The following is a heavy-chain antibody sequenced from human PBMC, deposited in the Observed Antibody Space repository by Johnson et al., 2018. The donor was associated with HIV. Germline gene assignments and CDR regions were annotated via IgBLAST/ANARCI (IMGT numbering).Heavy chain of an antibody. Sequence: QMLLVESGGGVVQPGRSLRLSCAASGFTFSSYGMHWVRQAPGKGLEWVAFIRYDGSNKYYADSVKGRFTISRDNSKNTLYLQMNSLRAEDTAVDYCAKDQEWELIRGAFDIWGQGTMVTVSS. V-gene: IGHV3-30*02. CDR2: IRYDGSNK. CDR1: GFTFSSYG. D-gene: IGHD1-26*01. CDR3: AKDQEWELIRGAFDI. J-gene: IGHJ3*02.